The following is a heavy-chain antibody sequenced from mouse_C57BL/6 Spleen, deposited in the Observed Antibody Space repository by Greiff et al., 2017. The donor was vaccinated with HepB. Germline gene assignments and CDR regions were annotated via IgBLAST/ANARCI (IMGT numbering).Heavy chain of an antibody. Sequence: VQLQQSGPELVKPGASVKISCKASGYTFTDYYMNWVKQSHGKSLEWIGDINPNNGGTSYNQKFKGKATLTVDKSSSTAYMELRSLTSEDSAVYYCARSAYEYFDYWGQGTTLTVSS. CDR3: ARSAYEYFDY. J-gene: IGHJ2*01. D-gene: IGHD2-3*01. V-gene: IGHV1-26*01. CDR1: GYTFTDYY. CDR2: INPNNGGT.